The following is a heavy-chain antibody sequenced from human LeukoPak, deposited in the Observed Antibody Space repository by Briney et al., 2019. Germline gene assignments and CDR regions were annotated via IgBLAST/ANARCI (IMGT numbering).Heavy chain of an antibody. CDR2: FDPEDGET. CDR3: ATAGPIPPYYDILTGYYARGGYYYYGMDV. D-gene: IGHD3-9*01. CDR1: GYTLTELS. J-gene: IGHJ6*02. V-gene: IGHV1-24*01. Sequence: ASVKVSCKVSGYTLTELSMHWVRQAPGKGLEWTGGFDPEDGETIYAQKFQGRVTMTEDTSTDTAYMELSSLRSEDTAVYYCATAGPIPPYYDILTGYYARGGYYYYGMDVWGQGTTVTVSS.